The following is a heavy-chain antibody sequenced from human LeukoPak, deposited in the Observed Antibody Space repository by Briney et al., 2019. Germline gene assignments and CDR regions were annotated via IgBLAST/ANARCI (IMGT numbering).Heavy chain of an antibody. J-gene: IGHJ5*02. D-gene: IGHD3-10*01. CDR3: AVYGSGFNP. V-gene: IGHV3-48*03. Sequence: PGGSLRLSCAASGFTFSSYEMNWVRQAPGKGLEFISYISSSGSIIYYADSVKGRFTISRDNAKNSLYLQMNSLRGEDTAVYYCAVYGSGFNPWGHGTLVTVSS. CDR2: ISSSGSII. CDR1: GFTFSSYE.